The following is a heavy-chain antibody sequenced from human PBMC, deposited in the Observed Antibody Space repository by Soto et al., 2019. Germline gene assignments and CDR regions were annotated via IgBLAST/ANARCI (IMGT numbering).Heavy chain of an antibody. CDR2: ISGSGGST. CDR3: AKSPNGIDYYYYYYMDV. J-gene: IGHJ6*03. Sequence: GGSLRLSCAASGFTFSSYAMSWVRQAPGKGLEWVSAISGSGGSTYYADSVKGRFTISRDNSKNTLYLQMNSLRAEDTAVYYCAKSPNGIDYYYYYYMDVWGKGTTVTVSS. V-gene: IGHV3-23*01. D-gene: IGHD7-27*01. CDR1: GFTFSSYA.